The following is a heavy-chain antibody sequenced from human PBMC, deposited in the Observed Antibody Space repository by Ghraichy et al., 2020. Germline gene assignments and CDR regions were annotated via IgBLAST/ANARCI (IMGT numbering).Heavy chain of an antibody. CDR2: MNPNSGNT. J-gene: IGHJ6*02. CDR1: GYTFTSYD. CDR3: ARTTMVRGVYNYGMDV. D-gene: IGHD3-10*01. V-gene: IGHV1-8*01. Sequence: ASVKVSCKASGYTFTSYDINWVRQATGQGLEWMGWMNPNSGNTGYAQKFQGRVTMTRNTSISTAYMELSSLRSEDTAVYYCARTTMVRGVYNYGMDVWGQGTTVTVSS.